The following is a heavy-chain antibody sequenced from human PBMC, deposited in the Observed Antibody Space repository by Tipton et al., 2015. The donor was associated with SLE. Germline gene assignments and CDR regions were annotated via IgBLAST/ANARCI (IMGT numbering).Heavy chain of an antibody. CDR1: GYTFTGYY. Sequence: QSGPEVKKPGASVKVSCKASGYTFTGYYMHWVRQAPGQGLEWMGWINPNSGGTNYAQKFQGRVTMTRDTSISTAYMELSRLRSDDTAVYYCARPYSSGWYDAFDIWGQGTMVTVSS. D-gene: IGHD6-19*01. V-gene: IGHV1-2*02. J-gene: IGHJ3*02. CDR3: ARPYSSGWYDAFDI. CDR2: INPNSGGT.